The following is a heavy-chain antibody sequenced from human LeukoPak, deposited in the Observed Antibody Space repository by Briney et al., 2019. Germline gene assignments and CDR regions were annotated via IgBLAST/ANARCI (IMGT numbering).Heavy chain of an antibody. CDR2: INHSGST. V-gene: IGHV4-34*01. J-gene: IGHJ4*02. CDR1: GGSFSGYY. CDR3: ARGISQWLVQCPYYFDY. D-gene: IGHD6-19*01. Sequence: SETLSLTCAVYGGSFSGYYWSWIRQPPGKGLEWIGEINHSGSTNYNPSLKSRVTISVDTSKNQFSLKLSSVTAADTAVYYCARGISQWLVQCPYYFDYWGQGTLVTVSS.